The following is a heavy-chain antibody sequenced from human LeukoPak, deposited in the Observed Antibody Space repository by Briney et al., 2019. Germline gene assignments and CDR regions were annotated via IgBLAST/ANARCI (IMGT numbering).Heavy chain of an antibody. Sequence: SQTLSLTCAVSGGSISSGGYSWSWIRQPPGKGLEWIGYIYHSGSTYYNPSLKSRVTISVDRSKNQFSLKLSSVTAADTAVYYCTTAGDSYYDSSGYHRDDYWGQGTLVTVSS. CDR3: TTAGDSYYDSSGYHRDDY. CDR2: IYHSGST. CDR1: GGSISSGGYS. D-gene: IGHD3-22*01. J-gene: IGHJ4*02. V-gene: IGHV4-30-2*01.